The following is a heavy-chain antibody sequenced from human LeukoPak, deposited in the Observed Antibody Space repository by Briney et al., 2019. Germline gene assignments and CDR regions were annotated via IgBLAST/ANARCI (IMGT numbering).Heavy chain of an antibody. D-gene: IGHD2-15*01. V-gene: IGHV3-7*03. CDR1: GFTFSRSW. CDR3: ATSLVVVAATVSCGDY. CDR2: INEDGSEI. J-gene: IGHJ4*02. Sequence: PGGSLRLSCAASGFTFSRSWMTWVRQAPGKGLEWVASINEDGSEIHYVDSVKGRFTISRDNSKNTLYLQMNSLRAEDTAVYYCATSLVVVAATVSCGDYWGQGTLVTVSS.